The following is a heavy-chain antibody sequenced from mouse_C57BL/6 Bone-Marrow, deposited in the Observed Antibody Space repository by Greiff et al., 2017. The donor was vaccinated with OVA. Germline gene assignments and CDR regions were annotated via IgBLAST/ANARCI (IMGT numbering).Heavy chain of an antibody. J-gene: IGHJ3*01. D-gene: IGHD1-1*01. CDR2: LYPRSGNT. CDR3: ARRRSLIYYYGSSSAWFAY. Sequence: QVQLQQSGAELARPGASVKLSCKASGYTFTSYGISWVKQRTGQGLEWIGELYPRSGNTSYNEKFKGKATLTADKSSSTAYMELRSLTSEDSAVYFCARRRSLIYYYGSSSAWFAYWGQGTLVTVSA. CDR1: GYTFTSYG. V-gene: IGHV1-81*01.